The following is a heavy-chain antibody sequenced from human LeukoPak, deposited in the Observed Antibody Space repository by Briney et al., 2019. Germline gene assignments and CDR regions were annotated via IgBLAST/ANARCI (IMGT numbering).Heavy chain of an antibody. CDR1: GFTFNSYE. CDR3: ARDTEWLSR. J-gene: IGHJ4*02. D-gene: IGHD3-3*01. CDR2: IKQDGSEK. V-gene: IGHV3-7*01. Sequence: PGGSLRLSCAASGFTFNSYEMSWVRQAPGKGLEWVANIKQDGSEKYYVDSVKGRFTISRDNAKNSLYLQMNSLRAEDTAVYYCARDTEWLSRWGQGTLVTVSS.